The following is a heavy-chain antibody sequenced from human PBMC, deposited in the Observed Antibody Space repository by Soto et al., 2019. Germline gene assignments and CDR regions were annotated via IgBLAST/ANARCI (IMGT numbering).Heavy chain of an antibody. Sequence: GGSLRLSCAASGFTLSSCAMNWVRQAPGKGLHWVSAISGSGGSTYYADSVKGRFTISRDNSKNTLYLQLNSLRAEDTAVYYCAKDYFHSSAYYSYAMDVWGQGTTVTVSS. CDR1: GFTLSSCA. D-gene: IGHD3-22*01. J-gene: IGHJ6*02. CDR2: ISGSGGST. V-gene: IGHV3-23*01. CDR3: AKDYFHSSAYYSYAMDV.